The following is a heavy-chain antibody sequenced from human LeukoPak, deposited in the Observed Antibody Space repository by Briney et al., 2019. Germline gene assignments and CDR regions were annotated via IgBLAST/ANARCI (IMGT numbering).Heavy chain of an antibody. CDR1: GFTFSNYW. J-gene: IGHJ4*02. V-gene: IGHV3-7*02. CDR3: AKWGYSSGWPYFDY. D-gene: IGHD6-19*01. Sequence: GGSLRLSCAASGFTFSNYWMSWVRQAPGKGLEWVANIKQGGSETYYVDSVKGRFTISRDNAKNSLYLQMSSLRAEDTAVYYCAKWGYSSGWPYFDYWGQGTLVTVSS. CDR2: IKQGGSET.